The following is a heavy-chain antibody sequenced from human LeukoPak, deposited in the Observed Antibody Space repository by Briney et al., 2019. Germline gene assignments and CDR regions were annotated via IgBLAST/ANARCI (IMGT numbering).Heavy chain of an antibody. CDR2: IYYSGST. CDR1: GGSISSYY. V-gene: IGHV4-59*01. Sequence: SETLSLTCTVSGGSISSYYWSWIRQPPGKGLEWIGYIYYSGSTNYNPSLKSRVTISVDTSKNQFSLKLSSVTAADTAVHYCARGVGYGSGYFDYWGQGTLVTVSS. J-gene: IGHJ4*02. CDR3: ARGVGYGSGYFDY. D-gene: IGHD3-10*01.